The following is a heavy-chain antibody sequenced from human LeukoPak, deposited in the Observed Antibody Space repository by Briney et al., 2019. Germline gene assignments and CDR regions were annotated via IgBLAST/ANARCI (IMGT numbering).Heavy chain of an antibody. V-gene: IGHV4-59*01. Sequence: SETLSLTCTVSGGSISSYYWSWIRQPPGKGLEWIGYIYYSGSTNYNPSLKSRVTISVDTSKNQFSLKLSSVTAADTAVYYCARGGWYSDYWGQGTLVTVSS. CDR1: GGSISSYY. D-gene: IGHD6-19*01. CDR2: IYYSGST. CDR3: ARGGWYSDY. J-gene: IGHJ4*02.